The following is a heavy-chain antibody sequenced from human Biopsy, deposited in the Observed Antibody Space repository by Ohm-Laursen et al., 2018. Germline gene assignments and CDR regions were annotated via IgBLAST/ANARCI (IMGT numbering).Heavy chain of an antibody. V-gene: IGHV3-23*01. CDR1: GFTFNDFA. J-gene: IGHJ4*02. CDR2: IGGSGGTT. Sequence: SLRLSCSASGFTFNDFAMTWVRQAPGKGLEWVSAIGGSGGTTYYAGSVKGRFTISRDNSKNTLFLQMNNLRPEDTAAYFCVKDRRQYNYGYFHDGFDYWGLGTRVTVSS. D-gene: IGHD5-18*01. CDR3: VKDRRQYNYGYFHDGFDY.